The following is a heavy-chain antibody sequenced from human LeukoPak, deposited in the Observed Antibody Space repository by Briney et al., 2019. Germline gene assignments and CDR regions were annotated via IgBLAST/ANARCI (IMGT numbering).Heavy chain of an antibody. CDR1: GFTFSIYA. D-gene: IGHD6-19*01. V-gene: IGHV3-23*01. Sequence: GGSLRLSCSASGFTFSIYAMNWVRQAPGKGLEWVSSIGGSGGSTYYADSVKGRFTISRDTSKNTLYLQMNSLRAEDTAVYYCAKDRLAKTKGYWGQGTLVTVSS. CDR2: IGGSGGST. J-gene: IGHJ4*02. CDR3: AKDRLAKTKGY.